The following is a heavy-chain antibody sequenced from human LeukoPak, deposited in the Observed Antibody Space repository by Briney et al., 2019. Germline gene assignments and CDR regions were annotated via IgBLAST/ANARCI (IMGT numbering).Heavy chain of an antibody. V-gene: IGHV4-59*01. J-gene: IGHJ5*02. D-gene: IGHD3-10*01. CDR3: ARGGYYGSGNDFRFDP. CDR1: GGSISNYY. CDR2: IYYSGST. Sequence: PSETLSLTCTVSGGSISNYYWSWIRQPPGKGLEWIGYIYYSGSTNYNPSLKSRVTISVDTSKNQFSLKLSSVTAADTAVYYCARGGYYGSGNDFRFDPWGQETLVTVSS.